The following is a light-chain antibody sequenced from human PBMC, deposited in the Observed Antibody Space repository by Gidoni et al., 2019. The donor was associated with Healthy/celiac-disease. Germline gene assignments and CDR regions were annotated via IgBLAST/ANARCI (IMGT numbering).Light chain of an antibody. J-gene: IGKJ1*01. Sequence: EIVLTQSLATLSLSPGERATLSCRASQSVSSYLAWYQQQPGQAPRLLIYDASNRATGIPARFSGSGSGTDFTLTISSLEPEDFAVYYCQQRSNWPPTWTFGQGTKVEIK. CDR1: QSVSSY. CDR3: QQRSNWPPTWT. V-gene: IGKV3-11*01. CDR2: DAS.